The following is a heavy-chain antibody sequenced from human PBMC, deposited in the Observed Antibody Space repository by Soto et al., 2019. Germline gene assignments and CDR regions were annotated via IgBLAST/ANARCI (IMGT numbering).Heavy chain of an antibody. D-gene: IGHD3-3*01. CDR2: INPNSGVT. V-gene: IGHV1-2*02. CDR3: ARGGGTILAPLP. Sequence: XSVKVSCKASGYPFTGYFMHWVRQAPGQGLEWMGYINPNSGVTKYAQKFQGRVTLTRDTSINTAYMEMTMLTSDDTAVYYCARGGGTILAPLPWGQGTLVTVSS. CDR1: GYPFTGYF. J-gene: IGHJ4*02.